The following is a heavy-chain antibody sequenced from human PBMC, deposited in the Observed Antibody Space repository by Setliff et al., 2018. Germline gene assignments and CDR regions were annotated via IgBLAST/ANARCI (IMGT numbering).Heavy chain of an antibody. Sequence: GASVKVSCKASGYTFTDYYIQWGRQAPGQGLEWMGWINPNTGSTYYRQRFQGRVTMTRDTSISTAYMDVNRLKSDDTAVYYCARDLRAATATGEYYFDFWGQGTLVTVSS. CDR3: ARDLRAATATGEYYFDF. J-gene: IGHJ4*02. D-gene: IGHD6-13*01. CDR2: INPNTGST. CDR1: GYTFTDYY. V-gene: IGHV1-2*02.